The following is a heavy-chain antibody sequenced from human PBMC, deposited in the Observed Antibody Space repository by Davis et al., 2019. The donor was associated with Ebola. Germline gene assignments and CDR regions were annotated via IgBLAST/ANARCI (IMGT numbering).Heavy chain of an antibody. V-gene: IGHV3-21*04. CDR1: GFTVSSNY. D-gene: IGHD1-26*01. CDR3: AKDLGTTSSMVDFQH. CDR2: ISSSSSYI. J-gene: IGHJ1*01. Sequence: PGGSLRLSCAASGFTVSSNYMSWVRQAPGKGLEWVSSISSSSSYIYYADSVKGRFTISRDNAKNSLYLQMNSLRAEDTAVYYCAKDLGTTSSMVDFQHWGQGTLVTVSS.